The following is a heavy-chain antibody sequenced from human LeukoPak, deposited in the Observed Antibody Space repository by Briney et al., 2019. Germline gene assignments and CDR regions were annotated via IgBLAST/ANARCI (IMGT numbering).Heavy chain of an antibody. Sequence: ASVKVSCKASGYTFTSYYMHWVRQAPGQGLEWMGIINPSGGSTSYAQKFQGRVTMTRDTSTSTVYMELSSLRSEDTAVYYCARADLGYCSGGSCYRSDYYYGMDVWGQGTTVTVSS. V-gene: IGHV1-46*01. CDR2: INPSGGST. CDR1: GYTFTSYY. J-gene: IGHJ6*02. CDR3: ARADLGYCSGGSCYRSDYYYGMDV. D-gene: IGHD2-15*01.